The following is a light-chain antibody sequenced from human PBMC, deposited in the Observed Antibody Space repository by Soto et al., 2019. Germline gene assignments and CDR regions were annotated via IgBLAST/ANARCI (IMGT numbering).Light chain of an antibody. Sequence: EIVMTQSPGTLSVSPGERAALSCRASQSVSSNLAWYQQKPGQAPRLLIYGASTRATGIPARFSGSGSGTEFTRSISSLQSEDFAVYDCQQFNKWPLTFGGGTRVEIK. V-gene: IGKV3-15*01. CDR3: QQFNKWPLT. J-gene: IGKJ4*01. CDR1: QSVSSN. CDR2: GAS.